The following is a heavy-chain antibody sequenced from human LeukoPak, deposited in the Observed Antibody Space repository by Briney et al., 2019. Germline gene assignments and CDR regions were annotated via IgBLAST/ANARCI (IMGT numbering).Heavy chain of an antibody. D-gene: IGHD2-2*01. Sequence: GGSLRLSCAASGFTFSSYWMSWVRQAPGKGLEWVANLKQDGSEKYYVDSVKGRFTISRDNAKNSLYLQMNSLRAEDTAVYYCASDRPIVVVPAADDAFDIWGQRTMGTVSS. CDR3: ASDRPIVVVPAADDAFDI. J-gene: IGHJ3*02. V-gene: IGHV3-7*03. CDR1: GFTFSSYW. CDR2: LKQDGSEK.